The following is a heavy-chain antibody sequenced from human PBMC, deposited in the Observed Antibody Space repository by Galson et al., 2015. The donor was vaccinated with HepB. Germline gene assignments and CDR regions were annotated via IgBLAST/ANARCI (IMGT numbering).Heavy chain of an antibody. CDR3: AKHHGSGWSSMWYYYYYGMDV. CDR2: ISGSGGST. J-gene: IGHJ6*02. CDR1: GFTFSSYA. V-gene: IGHV3-23*01. D-gene: IGHD6-19*01. Sequence: SLRLSCAASGFTFSSYAMSWVRQAPGKGLEWVSAISGSGGSTYYADSVKGRFTISRDNSKNTLYLQMNSLRAEDTAVYYCAKHHGSGWSSMWYYYYYGMDVWGQGTTVTVSS.